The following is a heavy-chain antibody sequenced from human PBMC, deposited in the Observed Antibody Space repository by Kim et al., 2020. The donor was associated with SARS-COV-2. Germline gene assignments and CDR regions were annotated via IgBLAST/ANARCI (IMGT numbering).Heavy chain of an antibody. V-gene: IGHV3-21*01. CDR3: ARLEGAGNYSYYGMDV. Sequence: DSVKGRFDIAREKAKNALYLQMNSVRAEDTAVYYCARLEGAGNYSYYGMDVWGQGTTVTVSS. D-gene: IGHD1-26*01. J-gene: IGHJ6*02.